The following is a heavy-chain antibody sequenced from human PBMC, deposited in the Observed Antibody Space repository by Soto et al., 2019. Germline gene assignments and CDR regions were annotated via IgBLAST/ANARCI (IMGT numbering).Heavy chain of an antibody. CDR2: IIPILGIA. CDR1: GGTFRSST. D-gene: IGHD3-10*01. Sequence: SVRVSCRASGGTFRSSTISWVRQAPGQGLEWMGRIIPILGIANYAQKFQGRVTITADKSTSTAYMELSSLRSEDTAVYYCARDLLWFGELLDYYYYYMDIRGKGTTVTLSS. J-gene: IGHJ6*03. CDR3: ARDLLWFGELLDYYYYYMDI. V-gene: IGHV1-69*04.